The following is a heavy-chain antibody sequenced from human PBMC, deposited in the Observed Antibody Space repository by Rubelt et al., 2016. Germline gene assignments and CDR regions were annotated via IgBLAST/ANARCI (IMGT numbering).Heavy chain of an antibody. D-gene: IGHD6-6*01. CDR1: GGSISGYY. CDR3: ASNTKYSNWHGMNA. V-gene: IGHV4-59*08. Sequence: QVQLQESGPGLVKPSETLSLTCSVSGGSISGYYWSWIRQPPGKGLEWIGYIYSSGSTNYNPSLKTRVTISGDTSGNQFSLKLSSGTAADTAVYYCASNTKYSNWHGMNAWGQGTTVIVSS. J-gene: IGHJ6*02. CDR2: IYSSGST.